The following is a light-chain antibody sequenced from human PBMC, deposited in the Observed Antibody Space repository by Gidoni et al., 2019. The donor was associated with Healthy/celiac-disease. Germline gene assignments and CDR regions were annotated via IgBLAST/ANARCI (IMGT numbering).Light chain of an antibody. CDR2: QDS. Sequence: SYELTQPPSVSVSPGQTASITRSGDKLGDKYACWYQQKPGQSPVLVIYQDSKRTSGIPERFSGSNSGNTATLTISGTQAMDEADYCCQAWDSSIVVFGGGTKLTVL. V-gene: IGLV3-1*01. J-gene: IGLJ2*01. CDR3: QAWDSSIVV. CDR1: KLGDKY.